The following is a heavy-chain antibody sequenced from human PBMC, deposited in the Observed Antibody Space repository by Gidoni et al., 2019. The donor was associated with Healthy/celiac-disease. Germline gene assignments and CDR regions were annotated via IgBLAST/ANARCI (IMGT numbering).Heavy chain of an antibody. Sequence: LVKPGGSLRLSCAASGFTFSDYYMSWIRQAPGKGLEWVSYISSSGSTIYYADSVKGRFTISRDNAKNSLYLQMNSLRAEDTAVYYCASQFDYCGGDCYDFDYWGQGTLVTVSS. V-gene: IGHV3-11*01. CDR3: ASQFDYCGGDCYDFDY. D-gene: IGHD2-21*02. CDR2: ISSSGSTI. J-gene: IGHJ4*02. CDR1: GFTFSDYY.